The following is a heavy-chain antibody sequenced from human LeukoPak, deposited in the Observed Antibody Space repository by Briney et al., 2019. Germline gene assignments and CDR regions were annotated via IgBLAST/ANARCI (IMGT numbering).Heavy chain of an antibody. J-gene: IGHJ5*02. D-gene: IGHD3-22*01. Sequence: TGGSLRLSCAASGFTFSSYGMHWVRQAPGKGLEWVAFIRYDGSNKYYADSVKGRFTISRDNSKNTLNLQMNSLRAEDTAVYHCARDLGQYYDTSDNWFDPWGQGTLVTVSS. CDR3: ARDLGQYYDTSDNWFDP. CDR1: GFTFSSYG. V-gene: IGHV3-30*02. CDR2: IRYDGSNK.